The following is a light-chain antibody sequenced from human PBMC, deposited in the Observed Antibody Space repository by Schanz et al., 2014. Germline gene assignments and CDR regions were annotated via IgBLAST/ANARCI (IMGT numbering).Light chain of an antibody. CDR1: SSDVGGYNY. Sequence: QSALTQPASVSGSPGQSITISCTGTSSDVGGYNYVSWYQQHPGKAPKLMIYDVSNRPSGVSNRFSGSKSGNTASLTISGLQAEDEADYYCSSYAGVNNWVVFGGGTKVTVL. CDR3: SSYAGVNNWVV. CDR2: DVS. V-gene: IGLV2-14*01. J-gene: IGLJ2*01.